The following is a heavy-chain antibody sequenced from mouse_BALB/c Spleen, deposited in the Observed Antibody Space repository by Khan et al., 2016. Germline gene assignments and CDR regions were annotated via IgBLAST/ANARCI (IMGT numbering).Heavy chain of an antibody. D-gene: IGHD2-2*01. V-gene: IGHV4-1*02. Sequence: EVKLLESGGGLVQPGGSLKLSCAASGFDFSRYWMSWVRQAPGKGLEWIGEINPDSSTINYTPSLKDKFIISRDNANNTLYLQMSKVRSEDTALYYCARQGDYGYDVYWGQGTTLTVSS. J-gene: IGHJ2*01. CDR3: ARQGDYGYDVY. CDR2: INPDSSTI. CDR1: GFDFSRYW.